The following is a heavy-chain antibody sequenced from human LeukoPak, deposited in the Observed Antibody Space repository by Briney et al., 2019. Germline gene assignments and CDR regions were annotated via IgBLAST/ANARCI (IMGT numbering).Heavy chain of an antibody. D-gene: IGHD3-16*01. V-gene: IGHV4-59*01. CDR1: GDSISSYY. CDR2: IYYSGST. Sequence: SETLSLTCTVSGDSISSYYWSWIRQPPGKGLEWIGYIYYSGSTNYNPSLKSRVTISVDTSKNQFSLKLSSVTAADTAVYYCARENDYVWGPSLDYWGQGTLVTVSS. J-gene: IGHJ4*02. CDR3: ARENDYVWGPSLDY.